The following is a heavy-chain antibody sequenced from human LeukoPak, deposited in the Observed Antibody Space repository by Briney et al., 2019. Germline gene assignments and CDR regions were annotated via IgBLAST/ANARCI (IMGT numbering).Heavy chain of an antibody. Sequence: PGGSLRLSCVASEFTFSRYWMHWVRQAPGKGLMWVSRINSDESNTSYADSVKGRFTISRDNAKNTLYLEMNSLRAEDTAVYYCARGRDCSGGSCYFDSWGQGTLVTVSS. V-gene: IGHV3-74*01. CDR3: ARGRDCSGGSCYFDS. D-gene: IGHD2-15*01. J-gene: IGHJ4*02. CDR2: INSDESNT. CDR1: EFTFSRYW.